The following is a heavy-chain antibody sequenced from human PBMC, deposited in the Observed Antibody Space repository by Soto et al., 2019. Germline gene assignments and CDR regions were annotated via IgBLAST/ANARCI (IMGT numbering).Heavy chain of an antibody. V-gene: IGHV1-69*13. CDR1: GGTFSSYA. Sequence: SVKVSCKASGGTFSSYAISWVRQAPGQGLEWMGGIIPIFGTANYAQKFQGRVTITADESTSTAYMELSSLRSEDTAVYYCASYNWNDPFYDYWGQGTLVTVSS. CDR2: IIPIFGTA. D-gene: IGHD1-20*01. J-gene: IGHJ4*02. CDR3: ASYNWNDPFYDY.